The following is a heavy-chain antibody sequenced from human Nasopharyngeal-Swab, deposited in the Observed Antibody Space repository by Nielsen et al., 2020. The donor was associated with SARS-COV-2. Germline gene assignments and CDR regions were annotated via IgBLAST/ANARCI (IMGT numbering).Heavy chain of an antibody. D-gene: IGHD1-14*01. CDR2: INTNTGNP. CDR3: ARDNPDDAFDI. V-gene: IGHV7-4-1*02. Sequence: ASVPVSCTAPGHTFTSYAMTWVRQAPGQGLEWMGWINTNTGNPTYAQGFTGRFVFSLDTSVSTAYLQISSLKAEDTAVYYCARDNPDDAFDIWGQGTMVTVSS. CDR1: GHTFTSYA. J-gene: IGHJ3*02.